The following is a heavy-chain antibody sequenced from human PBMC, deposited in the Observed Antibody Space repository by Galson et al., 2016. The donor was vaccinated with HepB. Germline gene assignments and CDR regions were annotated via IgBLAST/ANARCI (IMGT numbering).Heavy chain of an antibody. D-gene: IGHD6-19*01. Sequence: PALVKPTQTLTLTRTFSGFSLSSAAVGVGWVRQAPGEAPEWLAFIYWDDAKYFSPSLSSRLTITKDTSKNQVVLTMTNMDPVDTGTYYCAHGGGWLLDHWGQGTLVTVSS. V-gene: IGHV2-5*02. CDR1: GFSLSSAAVG. CDR3: AHGGGWLLDH. CDR2: IYWDDAK. J-gene: IGHJ5*02.